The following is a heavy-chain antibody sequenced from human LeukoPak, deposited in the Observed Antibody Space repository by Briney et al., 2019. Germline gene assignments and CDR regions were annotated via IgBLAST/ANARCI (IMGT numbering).Heavy chain of an antibody. Sequence: ASVKVSCKASGYTFTSYYMHWVRQAPGQGLEWMGIINPSGGSTSYAQKFQGRVTMARDTSTSTVYMELSSLRSEDTAVYYCARVRNPSEPYDAFDIWGQGTMVTVSS. CDR3: ARVRNPSEPYDAFDI. CDR1: GYTFTSYY. CDR2: INPSGGST. V-gene: IGHV1-46*01. J-gene: IGHJ3*02.